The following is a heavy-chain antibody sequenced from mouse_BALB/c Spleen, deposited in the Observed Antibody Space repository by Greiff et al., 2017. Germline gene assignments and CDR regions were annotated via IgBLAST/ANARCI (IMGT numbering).Heavy chain of an antibody. V-gene: IGHV2-2*02. CDR3: ACAGAYDGWFAY. D-gene: IGHD2-3*01. CDR2: IWSGGST. J-gene: IGHJ3*01. Sequence: QVQLQQSGPGLVQPSQTLSITCTASGFALTSYGVHWVRQSPGKGLEWLGVIWSGGSTDYNAAFISRLSISKDNSKSQVFFKMNSLQANDTAIYDCACAGAYDGWFAYWGQGTLVTVSA. CDR1: GFALTSYG.